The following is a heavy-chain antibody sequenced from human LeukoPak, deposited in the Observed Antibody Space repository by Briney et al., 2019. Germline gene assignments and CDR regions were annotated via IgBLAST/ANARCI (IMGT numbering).Heavy chain of an antibody. J-gene: IGHJ4*02. CDR1: GGSFSGYY. Sequence: SETLSLTCAVYGGSFSGYYWSWIRQPPGKGLEWIGEINHSGSTNYNPSLKSRVTISVDTSKNQFSLKLSSVTAADTAVYYCARGCSGGSCYLRYWGQGTLVTVSS. D-gene: IGHD2-15*01. CDR3: ARGCSGGSCYLRY. V-gene: IGHV4-34*01. CDR2: INHSGST.